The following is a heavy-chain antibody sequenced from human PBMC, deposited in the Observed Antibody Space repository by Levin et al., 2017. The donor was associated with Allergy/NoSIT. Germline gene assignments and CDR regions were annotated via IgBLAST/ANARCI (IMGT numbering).Heavy chain of an antibody. V-gene: IGHV4-59*01. CDR2: VYHSGST. Sequence: SETLSLMCTVSGGSINNYYWSWIRQPPGKGLEWIGYVYHSGSTNYSPSLKSRVTISVDTSKNQFSLKLTSVTAADTAVYYCARARSGWYGNFDYWGQGILVTVSS. CDR1: GGSINNYY. CDR3: ARARSGWYGNFDY. J-gene: IGHJ4*02. D-gene: IGHD6-19*01.